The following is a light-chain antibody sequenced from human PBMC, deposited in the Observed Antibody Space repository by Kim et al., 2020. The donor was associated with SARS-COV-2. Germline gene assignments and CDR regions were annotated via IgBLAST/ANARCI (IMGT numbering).Light chain of an antibody. V-gene: IGKV3-11*01. Sequence: ATLPLSPGERATLSCTASQTIHSYLAWYQQKPGQAPRLLIYHTSSRATGIPARFSGSGSGTDFTLTVSSLEPEDFAVYYCQQGTTFGGGTKVDIK. J-gene: IGKJ4*01. CDR3: QQGTT. CDR1: QTIHSY. CDR2: HTS.